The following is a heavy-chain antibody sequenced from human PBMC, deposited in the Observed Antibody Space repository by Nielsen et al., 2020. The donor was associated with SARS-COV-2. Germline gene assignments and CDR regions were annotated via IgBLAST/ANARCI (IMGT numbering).Heavy chain of an antibody. Sequence: GESLKISCAASGFTFSNYGMHWVRQAPGKGLEWVAVISYDGRDEYYGDFVKGRFTISRDNSKNTLYLQMNSLTTEDTAVYYCAKAHPVCDGDCSSIYYFYGMDVWGQGTTVTVSS. CDR2: ISYDGRDE. CDR1: GFTFSNYG. CDR3: AKAHPVCDGDCSSIYYFYGMDV. J-gene: IGHJ6*02. V-gene: IGHV3-30*18. D-gene: IGHD2-21*02.